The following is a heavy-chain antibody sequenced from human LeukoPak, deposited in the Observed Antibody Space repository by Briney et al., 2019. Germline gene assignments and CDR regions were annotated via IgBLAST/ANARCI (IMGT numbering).Heavy chain of an antibody. V-gene: IGHV4-39*07. CDR1: GGSISSSSYY. Sequence: SETLSLTCTVSGGSISSSSYYWGWIRQPPGKGLEWIGSIYYSGSTYYNPSLKSRVTISVDKSKNQFSLKLSSVTAADTAVYYCARRDPDPFDYWGQGTLVTVSS. CDR3: ARRDPDPFDY. CDR2: IYYSGST. J-gene: IGHJ4*02.